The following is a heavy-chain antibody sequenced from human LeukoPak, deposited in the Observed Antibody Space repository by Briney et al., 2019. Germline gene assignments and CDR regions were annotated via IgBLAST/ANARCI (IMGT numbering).Heavy chain of an antibody. CDR1: GFTFSSYS. CDR2: ISSRSSYI. Sequence: GGSLRLSCADSGFTFSSYSMNWVRQAPGKGLEWVSSISSRSSYIYYADSVKGRFTISRDNAKNSLYLQMNSLRAEDTAVYYCARERRGSKGYCSGGSCSLFDYWGQGTLVTVSS. V-gene: IGHV3-21*01. CDR3: ARERRGSKGYCSGGSCSLFDY. D-gene: IGHD2-15*01. J-gene: IGHJ4*02.